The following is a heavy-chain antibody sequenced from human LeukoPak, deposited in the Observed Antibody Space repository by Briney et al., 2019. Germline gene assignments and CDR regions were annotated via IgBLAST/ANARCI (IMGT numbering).Heavy chain of an antibody. D-gene: IGHD2-2*01. Sequence: PGGPLRLSCAASGFTFNTYAMSWVRQAPGEGLEWVSAFSGSAANTYYADSVKGRFTTSRDNSKNPLYLQMNSLRAEDTAVYYCAKEVPAVDYFDYWGQGTLVTVSS. J-gene: IGHJ4*02. CDR2: FSGSAANT. CDR3: AKEVPAVDYFDY. V-gene: IGHV3-23*01. CDR1: GFTFNTYA.